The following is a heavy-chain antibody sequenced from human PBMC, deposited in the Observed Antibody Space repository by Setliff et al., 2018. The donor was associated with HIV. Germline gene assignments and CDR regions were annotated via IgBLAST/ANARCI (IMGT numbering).Heavy chain of an antibody. Sequence: PSETLSLTCTVSGGSISSYYWSWIRQPPGKRLEWIGYIYYTGSTNYNPSLKSRVTISLDTSKNQFSLNLSSVTAADTAVYYCVTSSSWSSRLNFWGPGMLVTVSS. CDR2: IYYTGST. V-gene: IGHV4-59*01. CDR1: GGSISSYY. CDR3: VTSSSWSSRLNF. J-gene: IGHJ4*02. D-gene: IGHD2-2*01.